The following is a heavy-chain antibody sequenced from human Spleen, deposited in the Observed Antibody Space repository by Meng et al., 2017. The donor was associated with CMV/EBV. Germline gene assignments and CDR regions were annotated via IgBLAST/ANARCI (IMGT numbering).Heavy chain of an antibody. CDR1: GFTVSSNY. CDR3: ARDRGYYDNSGYYYGDAFDI. V-gene: IGHV3-53*01. CDR2: IYSGGST. J-gene: IGHJ3*02. Sequence: GESLKISCAASGFTVSSNYMSWVRQAPGKGLEWVSVIYSGGSTYYADSVKGRFTISRDNSKNTLYLQMNSLRAEDTAVYYCARDRGYYDNSGYYYGDAFDIWGQGTMVTVSS. D-gene: IGHD3-22*01.